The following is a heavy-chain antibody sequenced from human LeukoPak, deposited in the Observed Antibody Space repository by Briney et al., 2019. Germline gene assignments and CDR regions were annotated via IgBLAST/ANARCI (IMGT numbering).Heavy chain of an antibody. V-gene: IGHV1-2*02. CDR2: IIPNSGDT. CDR1: GYTFTSYA. CDR3: ARDGAIGWSLDL. J-gene: IGHJ5*02. Sequence: ASVKVSCKASGYTFTSYAMNWVRQAPGQGLEWMGWIIPNSGDTHYAQKFQGRVTMTRDTSISTAYMELSRLRSDDTAVYYCARDGAIGWSLDLWGQGTLVTVSS. D-gene: IGHD2-15*01.